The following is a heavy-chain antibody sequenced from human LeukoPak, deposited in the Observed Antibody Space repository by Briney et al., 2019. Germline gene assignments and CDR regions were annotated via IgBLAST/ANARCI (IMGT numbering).Heavy chain of an antibody. Sequence: GGSLRLSCVASGFTFSSYWMSWFRQAPGKGLEWVANIKEDGSEKYYADYVKGRFTISRDNAKNSLSLQMSSLRDEDTAVFYCARSRTAYYNAYADFWGQGTLVTVSS. CDR1: GFTFSSYW. J-gene: IGHJ4*02. D-gene: IGHD3-16*01. V-gene: IGHV3-7*01. CDR3: ARSRTAYYNAYADF. CDR2: IKEDGSEK.